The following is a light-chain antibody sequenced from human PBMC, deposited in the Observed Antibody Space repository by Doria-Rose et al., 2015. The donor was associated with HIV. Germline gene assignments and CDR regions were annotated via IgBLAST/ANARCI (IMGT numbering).Light chain of an antibody. Sequence: TQSPSSLSASVGDRVTITCRASQSISNYLNWYQKKPGKAPKLLIYGASSLQSGVPSRFSGSGSGTAFTLTINSLQPEDFAIYYCQQSYNIPTFGQGTKVEV. CDR3: QQSYNIPT. J-gene: IGKJ1*01. CDR1: QSISNY. V-gene: IGKV1-39*01. CDR2: GAS.